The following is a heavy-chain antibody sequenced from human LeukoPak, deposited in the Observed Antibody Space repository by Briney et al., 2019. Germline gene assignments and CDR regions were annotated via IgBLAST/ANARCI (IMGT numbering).Heavy chain of an antibody. D-gene: IGHD2-21*01. Sequence: SETLSLTCTVSGGSISSYYWSWIRQPPGKGLEWIGYIYYSGSTNYNPSLKSRVTISVDTSKNQFSLKLSSVTAADTAVYYCAGVHRPGHYYYYYGMDVWGQGTTVTVSS. J-gene: IGHJ6*02. CDR2: IYYSGST. CDR1: GGSISSYY. V-gene: IGHV4-59*01. CDR3: AGVHRPGHYYYYYGMDV.